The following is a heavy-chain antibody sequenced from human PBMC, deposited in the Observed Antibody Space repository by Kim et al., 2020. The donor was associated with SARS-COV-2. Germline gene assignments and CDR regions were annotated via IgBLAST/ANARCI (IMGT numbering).Heavy chain of an antibody. Sequence: GGSLRLSCAASGFTFSSYAMSWVRQAPGKGLEWVSAISGSGGSTYYADSVKGRFTISSDNSKNTPYLQMNSLRAEDTAVYYCAKVSCGGSGSYLFDFWGQGTLVTVSS. CDR3: AKVSCGGSGSYLFDF. CDR1: GFTFSSYA. V-gene: IGHV3-23*01. D-gene: IGHD3-10*01. J-gene: IGHJ4*01. CDR2: ISGSGGST.